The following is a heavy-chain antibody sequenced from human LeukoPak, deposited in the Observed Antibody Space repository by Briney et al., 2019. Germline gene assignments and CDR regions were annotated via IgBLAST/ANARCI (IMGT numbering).Heavy chain of an antibody. J-gene: IGHJ4*02. CDR2: IRVNSADT. CDR1: GVIFRSYV. D-gene: IGHD6-19*01. V-gene: IGHV3-23*01. CDR3: AKVLPPRGGRSGWYETNDY. Sequence: GGSLRLSCAASGVIFRSYVMSWVRQAPGKGLELVSSIRVNSADTSYAASVKGRFTISRDNSKNVLYLQRSSLRADDTAVYYCAKVLPPRGGRSGWYETNDYWGQGTLVTVSS.